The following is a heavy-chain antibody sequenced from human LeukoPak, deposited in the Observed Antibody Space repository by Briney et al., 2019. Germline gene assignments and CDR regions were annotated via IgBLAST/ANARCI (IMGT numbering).Heavy chain of an antibody. CDR2: INPKSGDP. CDR1: GYRFTGYY. D-gene: IGHD4-11*01. CDR3: ARDPGHDTSNYGGLDF. V-gene: IGHV1-2*02. Sequence: ASVKVSCKTSGYRFTGYYMHWVRQAPGQGLEWMGWINPKSGDPIYVQKFQGRVTLTRDTSIDTVHLELSSLKSDDTAVYYCARDPGHDTSNYGGLDFWGQGTLVTVSS. J-gene: IGHJ4*02.